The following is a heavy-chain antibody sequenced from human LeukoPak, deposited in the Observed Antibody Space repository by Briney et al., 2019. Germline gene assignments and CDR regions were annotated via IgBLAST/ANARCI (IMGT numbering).Heavy chain of an antibody. CDR1: GTTFSSYG. CDR3: AKEHNFDWLFCYDY. D-gene: IGHD3-9*01. Sequence: ASLRLSCAASGTTFSSYGMGGVHQPPGKGLDGGSGIANRGSGKYYADFVKGRFTISRDNSKSTLYLQMNSLRAEDTAVYYCAKEHNFDWLFCYDYWGQGILVTVSS. CDR2: IANRGSGK. V-gene: IGHV3-23*01. J-gene: IGHJ4*02.